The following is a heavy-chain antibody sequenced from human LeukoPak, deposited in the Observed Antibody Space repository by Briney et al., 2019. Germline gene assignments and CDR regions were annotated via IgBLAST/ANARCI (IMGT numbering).Heavy chain of an antibody. CDR1: GYTFTSYA. Sequence: GASVKVSCKASGYTFTSYAMNWVRQAPGQGLEWMGGIIPIFGTANYAQKFQGRVTITADESTSTAYMELSSLRSEDTAVYYCARSSLVVVPAVTGNFDYWGQGTLVTVSS. CDR3: ARSSLVVVPAVTGNFDY. J-gene: IGHJ4*02. CDR2: IIPIFGTA. D-gene: IGHD2-2*01. V-gene: IGHV1-69*13.